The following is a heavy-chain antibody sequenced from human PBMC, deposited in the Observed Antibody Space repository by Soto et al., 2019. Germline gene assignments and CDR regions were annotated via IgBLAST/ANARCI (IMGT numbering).Heavy chain of an antibody. J-gene: IGHJ4*02. D-gene: IGHD4-17*01. V-gene: IGHV3-23*01. CDR3: AKHFAYGGPFDY. CDR1: GFTFSNYD. CDR2: ISGGGFNT. Sequence: GGSLILSCAASGFTFSNYDMSWVRQAPGKGLEWVSSISGGGFNTYYADSVKGRFTISRDNSKNTLYLQMNSLRAEDTAVYYCAKHFAYGGPFDYWGQGTLVTVSS.